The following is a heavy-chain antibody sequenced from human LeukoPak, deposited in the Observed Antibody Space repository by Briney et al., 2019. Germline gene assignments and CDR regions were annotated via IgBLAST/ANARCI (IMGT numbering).Heavy chain of an antibody. CDR3: ARYLYGDSASYFDS. CDR1: GFSLGTSGMC. CDR2: IDWDDNK. D-gene: IGHD4-17*01. V-gene: IGHV2-70*01. J-gene: IGHJ4*02. Sequence: SGPTLVNPTQTLTLTCTFSGFSLGTSGMCVSWIRQPPGKALGWLTLIDWDDNKYYSTSLRTRLTISKDTSKNQVVLTMTNMDPVDTATYYCARYLYGDSASYFDSWGLGTLVIVSS.